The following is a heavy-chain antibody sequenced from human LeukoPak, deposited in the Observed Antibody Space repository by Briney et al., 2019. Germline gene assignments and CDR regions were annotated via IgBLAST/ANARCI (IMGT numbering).Heavy chain of an antibody. D-gene: IGHD5-24*01. J-gene: IGHJ4*02. V-gene: IGHV3-7*01. Sequence: GGSLRLSCEASGFIFSDHWMGWVRQAPGKGLECVANIKHDGSEKEYVDSVKGRFTISRDNAKNSVYLEMSSLRAEDTAVYYCAKWRWRQSEYEDWGQGTLVTVSS. CDR1: GFIFSDHW. CDR2: IKHDGSEK. CDR3: AKWRWRQSEYED.